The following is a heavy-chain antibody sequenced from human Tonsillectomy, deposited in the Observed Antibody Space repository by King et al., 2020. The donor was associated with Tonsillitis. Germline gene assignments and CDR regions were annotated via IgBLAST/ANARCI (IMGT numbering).Heavy chain of an antibody. J-gene: IGHJ4*02. CDR3: ARDGYSNYNDY. D-gene: IGHD4-11*01. Sequence: QLVQSGAEVKKPGSSVKVSCKASGGTFSSYAISWVRQAPGQGLEWMGRIIPILGIANYAQKFQGRVTITADISTSTAHMELSSLRSDDTAVYYCARDGYSNYNDYWGQGTLVTASS. CDR2: IIPILGIA. CDR1: GGTFSSYA. V-gene: IGHV1-69*04.